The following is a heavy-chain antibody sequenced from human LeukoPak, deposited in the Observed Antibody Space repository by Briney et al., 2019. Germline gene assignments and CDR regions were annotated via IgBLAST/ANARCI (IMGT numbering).Heavy chain of an antibody. CDR1: GGSFSGYY. Sequence: SETLSLTCAVYGGSFSGYYWSWIRQPPGKGLEWIGEINHSGSTNYNPSLKSRVTISVDTSKNQFSLKLSSVTAADTAVYYCATEWELLHDYWGQGTLVTVSS. D-gene: IGHD1-26*01. CDR3: ATEWELLHDY. J-gene: IGHJ4*02. V-gene: IGHV4-34*01. CDR2: INHSGST.